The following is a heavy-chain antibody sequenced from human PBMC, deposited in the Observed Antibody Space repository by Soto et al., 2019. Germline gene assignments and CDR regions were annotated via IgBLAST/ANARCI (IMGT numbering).Heavy chain of an antibody. CDR3: ARTGCSSSSCRHYYYMDV. Sequence: QLQLQESGPGLVKPSETLSLTCTVSGGSISSSSYYWGWIRQPPGKGLEWIGSIYYSGTIYYNSSLESRVTISVDMSKNQFSLKVSSVTAADTAVYYCARTGCSSSSCRHYYYMDVWGKGTTVTVSS. CDR1: GGSISSSSYY. CDR2: IYYSGTI. V-gene: IGHV4-39*01. D-gene: IGHD2-2*01. J-gene: IGHJ6*03.